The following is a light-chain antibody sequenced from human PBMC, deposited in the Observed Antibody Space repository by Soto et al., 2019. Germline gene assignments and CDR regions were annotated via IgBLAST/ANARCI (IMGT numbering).Light chain of an antibody. CDR2: AAS. CDR3: QQYNSYSLT. J-gene: IGKJ5*01. V-gene: IGKV1-9*01. CDR1: QGIRSY. Sequence: IQLTQSPSSLSASVGDRVTLTCRASQGIRSYLTWYQQKPGKAPKVLIYAASTLQTGVPSRFSGSGAGTDFTLTISSLQPEDFATYYCQQYNSYSLTFGQGTRLEIK.